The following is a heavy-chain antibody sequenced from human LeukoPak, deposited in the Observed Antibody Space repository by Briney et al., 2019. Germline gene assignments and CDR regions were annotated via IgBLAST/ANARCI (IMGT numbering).Heavy chain of an antibody. CDR3: AKVGGSSWPDFDY. Sequence: GGSLRLSRAASGFTFSSHAMSWVRQAPGKGLEWVSAISSSSDHIYYADSVPGRFTISRDNSKNTLYLQMNSLRAEDTALYYCAKVGGSSWPDFDYWGQGTLVTVSS. J-gene: IGHJ4*02. D-gene: IGHD6-13*01. V-gene: IGHV3-23*01. CDR1: GFTFSSHA. CDR2: ISSSSDHI.